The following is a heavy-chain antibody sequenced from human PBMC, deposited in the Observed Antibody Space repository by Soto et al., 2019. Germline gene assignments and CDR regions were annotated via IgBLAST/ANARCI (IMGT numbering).Heavy chain of an antibody. V-gene: IGHV6-1*01. Sequence: PSQTPHSTCAISGDSVSSNTASWNWIRQSPSRGLEWLGRTYFRSKWYNDYAVSVKSRIIINPDTSNNQFSLQLNSVTPEDTAVYFCAKGDNLGPKTGYAFDPWGQGIMVTVSS. CDR1: GDSVSSNTAS. CDR3: AKGDNLGPKTGYAFDP. D-gene: IGHD5-12*01. CDR2: TYFRSKWYN. J-gene: IGHJ5*02.